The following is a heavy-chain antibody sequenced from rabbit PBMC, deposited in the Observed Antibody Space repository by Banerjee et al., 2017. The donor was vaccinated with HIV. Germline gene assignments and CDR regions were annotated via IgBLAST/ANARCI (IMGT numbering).Heavy chain of an antibody. CDR3: ARTGGVDVGNGTYFNL. CDR2: IGTGSSGST. Sequence: QEQLKETGGGLVQPGGSLTLSCKASGFDFNGYYMSWVRQAPGKGLEWIGCIGTGSSGSTYYASWAKGRFTISKTSSTTVTLQMTSLTAADTATYFCARTGGVDVGNGTYFNLWGPGTLVTVS. D-gene: IGHD7-1*01. V-gene: IGHV1S45*01. J-gene: IGHJ4*01. CDR1: GFDFNGYYM.